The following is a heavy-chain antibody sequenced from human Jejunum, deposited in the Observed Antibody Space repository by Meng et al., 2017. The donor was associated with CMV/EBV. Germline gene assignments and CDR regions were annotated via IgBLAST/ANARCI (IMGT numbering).Heavy chain of an antibody. CDR2: IGTVGDT. CDR3: ARDGGLGAFDI. CDR1: GFTFSPSA. V-gene: IGHV3-13*01. Sequence: CAASGFTFSPSAMHWVRQATGKGLEWVSGIGTVGDTYYPDSVKGRFTISREHAKNSLYLQMNSLRAGDTAVYYCARDGGLGAFDIWGQGTMVTVSS. J-gene: IGHJ3*02. D-gene: IGHD3-16*01.